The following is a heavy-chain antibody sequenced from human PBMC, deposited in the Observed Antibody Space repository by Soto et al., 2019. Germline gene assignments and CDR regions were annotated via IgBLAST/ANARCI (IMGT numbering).Heavy chain of an antibody. CDR2: INHSGST. CDR3: ARGHLEAFDI. V-gene: IGHV4-34*01. CDR1: GGSFSGYD. Sequence: SETLSLTCAVYGGSFSGYDWNWIRQPPGKGLEWIGEINHSGSTNYFPSLKSRVTISLDTSKNQFSLKLSSVTAADTAVYYCARGHLEAFDIWGQGTMVTVSS. J-gene: IGHJ3*02.